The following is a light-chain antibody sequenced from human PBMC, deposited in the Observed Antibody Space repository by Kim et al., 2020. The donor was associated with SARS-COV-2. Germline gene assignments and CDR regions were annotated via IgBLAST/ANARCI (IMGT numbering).Light chain of an antibody. J-gene: IGLJ2*01. CDR1: SGYSSYA. V-gene: IGLV4-69*01. CDR3: QTCDTNVI. CDR2: VNSDGSH. Sequence: QLVLTQSPSASASLGTSVKLTCTLSSGYSSYAIAWHQQQPEKGPRFLMKVNSDGSHNKGDGIPDRFSGSSSGAERYLNISSLQSEDEADYYCQTCDTNVIVGGGTKLTVL.